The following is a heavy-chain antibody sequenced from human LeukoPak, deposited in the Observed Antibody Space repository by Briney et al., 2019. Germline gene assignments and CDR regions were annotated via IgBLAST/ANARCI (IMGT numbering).Heavy chain of an antibody. V-gene: IGHV3-30*18. CDR2: ISYDGINK. CDR1: GFTFSRYG. D-gene: IGHD3-10*01. CDR3: AKNLDGSGSYSYYFDY. J-gene: IGHJ4*02. Sequence: GTSLRLSCAASGFTFSRYGMHWVRQAPGKGLEWVAVISYDGINKYYADSVKGRFTISRDNSKNTLFLQMNSLRVEDTAVYYCAKNLDGSGSYSYYFDYWGQGTLVTVFS.